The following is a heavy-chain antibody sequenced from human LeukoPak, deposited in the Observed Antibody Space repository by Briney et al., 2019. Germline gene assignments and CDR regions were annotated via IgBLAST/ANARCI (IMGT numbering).Heavy chain of an antibody. CDR3: ARKYYYGSGSYYSGGYFDY. D-gene: IGHD3-10*01. CDR1: GGSISSSNW. V-gene: IGHV4-4*02. J-gene: IGHJ4*02. Sequence: SGTLSLTCAVSGGSISSSNWWSWVRQPPGKGLEWIGEIYHSGSTNYNPSLKSRVTIPVDKSKNQFSLKLSSVTAADTAVYYCARKYYYGSGSYYSGGYFDYWGQGTLVTVSS. CDR2: IYHSGST.